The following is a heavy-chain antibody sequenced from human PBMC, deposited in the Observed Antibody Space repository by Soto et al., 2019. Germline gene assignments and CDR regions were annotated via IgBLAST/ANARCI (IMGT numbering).Heavy chain of an antibody. CDR1: GFTFSTYT. CDR3: ARDFHGSGTFDY. Sequence: EVQLVESGGGLLKPGGSLRLSCAASGFTFSTYTMNWVRQAPGKGLEWVSSISSSSNYIFYADSVKGRFTISRDNAKNSLYLQMNSLRGEDTAVYYCARDFHGSGTFDYWGQGTLVTVSS. CDR2: ISSSSNYI. V-gene: IGHV3-21*01. D-gene: IGHD3-10*01. J-gene: IGHJ4*02.